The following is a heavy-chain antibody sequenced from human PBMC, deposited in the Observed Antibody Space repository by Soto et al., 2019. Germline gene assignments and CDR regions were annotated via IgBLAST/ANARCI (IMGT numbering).Heavy chain of an antibody. CDR1: GGYIRSGGYY. Sequence: SETLSLTSTVSGGYIRSGGYYWSWIRQHPGKGLEWIGYIYYSGSTYYNPSLKSRVTISVDTSKNQFSLKLTSVTAADTAVYYCARGVATIGPWGQGTLVTVSS. V-gene: IGHV4-31*03. CDR3: ARGVATIGP. J-gene: IGHJ5*02. D-gene: IGHD5-12*01. CDR2: IYYSGST.